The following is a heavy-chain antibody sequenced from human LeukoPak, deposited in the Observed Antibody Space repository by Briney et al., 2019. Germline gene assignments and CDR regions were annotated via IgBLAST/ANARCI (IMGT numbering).Heavy chain of an antibody. J-gene: IGHJ6*03. CDR3: ARDFSSSSTVYYYYYMDV. V-gene: IGHV4-39*07. CDR2: ISYSGTT. Sequence: PSETLSLTCTVSGVSISSRPYYWGWVRQPPGKGLEWIGTISYSGTTYYSPSLKSRVTISLDTSKNQFSLKLSSVTAADTAIYYCARDFSSSSTVYYYYYMDVWGKGTTVTVSS. D-gene: IGHD6-6*01. CDR1: GVSISSRPYY.